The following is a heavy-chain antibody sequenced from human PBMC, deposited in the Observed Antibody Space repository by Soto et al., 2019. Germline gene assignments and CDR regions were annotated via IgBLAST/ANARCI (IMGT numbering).Heavy chain of an antibody. V-gene: IGHV3-7*03. J-gene: IGHJ4*02. D-gene: IGHD2-15*01. CDR3: ARDLGYCSGGTCYSVLDY. CDR1: GFTFSSNW. Sequence: GGSLKLSCAASGFTFSSNWMNWVRQAPGKRLEWVANIKQDGSEKYYVDPVKGRFTISRDNVKNSLLLQMNSLRVEDTAVYYCARDLGYCSGGTCYSVLDYWGQGALVTVSS. CDR2: IKQDGSEK.